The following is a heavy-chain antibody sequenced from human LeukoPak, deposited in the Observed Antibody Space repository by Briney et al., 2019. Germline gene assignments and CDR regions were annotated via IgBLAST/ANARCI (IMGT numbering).Heavy chain of an antibody. Sequence: EASVKVSCKASGYTFTSYDINWVRQATGQGLEWMGWMNPNSGNTGYAQKFQGRVTMTRNTSISTACMELSSLRSEDTAVYYCARGEYCSSTSCYFYYYYYMDVWGKGTTVTVSS. D-gene: IGHD2-2*01. J-gene: IGHJ6*03. CDR1: GYTFTSYD. CDR3: ARGEYCSSTSCYFYYYYYMDV. V-gene: IGHV1-8*01. CDR2: MNPNSGNT.